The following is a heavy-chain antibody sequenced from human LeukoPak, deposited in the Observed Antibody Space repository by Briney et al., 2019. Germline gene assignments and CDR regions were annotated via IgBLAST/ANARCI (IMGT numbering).Heavy chain of an antibody. CDR1: GFTFSNYN. V-gene: IGHV3-21*01. J-gene: IGHJ6*03. Sequence: GGSLRLSCAASGFTFSNYNMNWVRQTPGKGLEWVSSITRGSIYTFYADSVKGRFTISRDNAKNSLYLQMNSLRAEDTAVYYCARATWGPNYYYYMDVWGKGTTVTISS. CDR2: ITRGSIYT. CDR3: ARATWGPNYYYYMDV. D-gene: IGHD3-16*01.